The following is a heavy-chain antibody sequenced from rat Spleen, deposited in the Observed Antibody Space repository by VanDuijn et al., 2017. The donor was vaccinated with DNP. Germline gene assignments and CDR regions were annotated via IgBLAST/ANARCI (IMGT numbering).Heavy chain of an antibody. D-gene: IGHD1-3*01. J-gene: IGHJ4*01. Sequence: EVQLVESGGGLVQPGRSLKLSCAASGFTFSDYNMAWVRQAPTKGLEWVAAISPGGGNTYYRDSVKGRFTISRDNAKSTLYLQMDSLRSEDTATYYCARDDYGSSGAMDAWGQGTSVTVSS. CDR1: GFTFSDYN. CDR3: ARDDYGSSGAMDA. CDR2: ISPGGGNT. V-gene: IGHV5-25*01.